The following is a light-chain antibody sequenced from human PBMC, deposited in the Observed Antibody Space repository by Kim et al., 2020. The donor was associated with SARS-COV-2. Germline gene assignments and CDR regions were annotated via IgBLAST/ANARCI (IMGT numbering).Light chain of an antibody. CDR2: DAS. Sequence: DIQMTQSPSSLSTSVGDRVTITCQASQDIGNYLSWYQQKQGEAPQLLIYDASNLEGGVPSRFSGSGSGTDFTFTIRSLQPEDIATYYCQQYDNPPITFGQGTRLEI. CDR1: QDIGNY. J-gene: IGKJ5*01. CDR3: QQYDNPPIT. V-gene: IGKV1-33*01.